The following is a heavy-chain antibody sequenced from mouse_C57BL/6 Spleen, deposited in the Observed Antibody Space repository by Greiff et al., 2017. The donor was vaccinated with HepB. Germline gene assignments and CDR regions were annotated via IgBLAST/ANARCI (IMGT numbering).Heavy chain of an antibody. V-gene: IGHV14-4*01. CDR1: GFNIKDDY. Sequence: VQLQQSGAELVRPGASVKLSCTASGFNIKDDYMHWVKQRPEQGLEWIGWIDPENGDTEYASKFQGKATITADKSSNTAYLQLSSLTSEDTAVYYCTFYYYGSSSWYFDVWGTGTTVTVSS. CDR2: IDPENGDT. J-gene: IGHJ1*03. CDR3: TFYYYGSSSWYFDV. D-gene: IGHD1-1*01.